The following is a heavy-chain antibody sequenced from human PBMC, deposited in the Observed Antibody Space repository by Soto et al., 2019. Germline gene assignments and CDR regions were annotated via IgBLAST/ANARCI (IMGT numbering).Heavy chain of an antibody. Sequence: GGSLRLSCAASGFTFSSYWMHWVRQAPGKGLVWVSRINSDGSNTSYADSVKGRFTISRDNAKNTLYLQMNSLRAEDTAVYYCARVASGTAEDDFWSGYSSNSWGQGT. CDR1: GFTFSSYW. CDR3: ARVASGTAEDDFWSGYSSNS. CDR2: INSDGSNT. V-gene: IGHV3-74*01. D-gene: IGHD3-3*01. J-gene: IGHJ4*02.